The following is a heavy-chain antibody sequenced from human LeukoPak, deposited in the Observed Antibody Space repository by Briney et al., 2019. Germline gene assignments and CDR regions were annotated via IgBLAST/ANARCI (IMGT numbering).Heavy chain of an antibody. CDR2: INSDGSST. D-gene: IGHD3-22*01. V-gene: IGHV3-74*01. J-gene: IGHJ4*02. CDR3: ARVPYYFDSSGYYY. CDR1: GFTFSSYW. Sequence: PGGSLRLSCAASGFTFSSYWMHWVRQAPEKGLVWVSRINSDGSSTSYADSVKGRFTISRDNAKNTLYLQMNSLRAEDTAVYYCARVPYYFDSSGYYYWGQGTLVTVSS.